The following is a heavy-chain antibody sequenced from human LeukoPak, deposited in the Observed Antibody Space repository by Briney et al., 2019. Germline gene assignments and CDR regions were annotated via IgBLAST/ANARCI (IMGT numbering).Heavy chain of an antibody. J-gene: IGHJ1*01. Sequence: PSETLSLTCTVSGGSITSSSYYWGWIRQPPGKGLQWIGSFYYSGSTYYNPSLKSRVTLSVDKSKNQLSLKVNSVTAADTAVYYCVANGWYSLEHWGQGTLVIVSS. CDR1: GGSITSSSYY. D-gene: IGHD6-19*01. V-gene: IGHV4-39*07. CDR3: VANGWYSLEH. CDR2: FYYSGST.